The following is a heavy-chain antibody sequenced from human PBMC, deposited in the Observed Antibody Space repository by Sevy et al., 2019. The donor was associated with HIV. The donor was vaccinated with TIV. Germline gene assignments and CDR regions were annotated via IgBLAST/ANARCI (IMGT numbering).Heavy chain of an antibody. J-gene: IGHJ4*02. Sequence: ASVKVSCKASGYTFTSYDINWVRQATGQGLEWMGWMNPNSGNTGYAQKFQGRVTMTRNTSISTAYMELSSLRSEDTAVYYCARESSGWYNFDYWGQGTLVTVSS. CDR3: ARESSGWYNFDY. V-gene: IGHV1-8*01. D-gene: IGHD6-19*01. CDR1: GYTFTSYD. CDR2: MNPNSGNT.